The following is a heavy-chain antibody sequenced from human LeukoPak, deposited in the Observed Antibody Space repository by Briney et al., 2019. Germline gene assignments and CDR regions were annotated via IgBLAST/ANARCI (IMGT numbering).Heavy chain of an antibody. CDR2: ISGDGGTT. CDR3: VRASGSFDY. D-gene: IGHD3-10*01. Sequence: GGSLRLSCSASGFTLDDYAMHWVRQAPGKGLEWVSLISGDGGTTYYADSVKGRFTISRDNSKETLYLQMNSLRVEDTAVYYCVRASGSFDYWGQGTLVTVSS. J-gene: IGHJ4*02. CDR1: GFTLDDYA. V-gene: IGHV3-43*02.